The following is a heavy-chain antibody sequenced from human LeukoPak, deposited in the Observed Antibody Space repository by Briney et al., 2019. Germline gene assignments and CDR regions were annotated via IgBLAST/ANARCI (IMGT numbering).Heavy chain of an antibody. V-gene: IGHV3-23*01. CDR1: GFTSSYYA. CDR2: ISGSSDST. J-gene: IGHJ4*02. CDR3: ARRSGDFWSGPDY. D-gene: IGHD3-3*01. Sequence: PGGSLRLSCAASGFTSSYYAMIWVRQAPGKGLEWVSTISGSSDSTDYTDSVKGRFTVSRDNSKNTLYLQMNSLRVDDTAVYYCARRSGDFWSGPDYWGQGTLVTVSS.